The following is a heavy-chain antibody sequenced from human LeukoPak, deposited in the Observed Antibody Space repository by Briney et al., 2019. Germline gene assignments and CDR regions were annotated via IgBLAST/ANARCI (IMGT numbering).Heavy chain of an antibody. CDR3: ARVDEGGYYYYGMDV. J-gene: IGHJ6*02. D-gene: IGHD3-16*01. V-gene: IGHV4-59*01. CDR1: AGSISSYY. CDR2: IYSSGST. Sequence: PSETLSLTCTVSAGSISSYYWSWIRQPPGKGLEWIGYIYSSGSTNYNPSLKSRVTISVDTSKNQFPLKLSSVTAADTAVYYCARVDEGGYYYYGMDVWGQGTTVTVSS.